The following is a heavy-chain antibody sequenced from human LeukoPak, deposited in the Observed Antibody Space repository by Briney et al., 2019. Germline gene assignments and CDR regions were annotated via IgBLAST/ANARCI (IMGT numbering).Heavy chain of an antibody. Sequence: TSETLSLTCSVSGGSISSYYWGWTRQPPGRGLDYIGFIHFSGSTNYNPSLEGRVTISADTSTNQFSLKLNSVTAADTAVYYCARGFMIPLGGGFESWGQGTLVTVSS. CDR3: ARGFMIPLGGGFES. V-gene: IGHV4-59*01. CDR1: GGSISSYY. D-gene: IGHD3-16*01. CDR2: IHFSGST. J-gene: IGHJ4*02.